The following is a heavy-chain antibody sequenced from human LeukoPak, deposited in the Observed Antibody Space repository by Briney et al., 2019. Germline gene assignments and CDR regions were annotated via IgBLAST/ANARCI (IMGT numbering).Heavy chain of an antibody. CDR1: GYTFTSYG. J-gene: IGHJ4*02. D-gene: IGHD1-26*01. Sequence: ASVKVSCKASGYTFTSYGISWVRQAPGQGLEWMGWISAYNGNTNYVQKLQGRVTMTTDTSTSTAYMELRSLRSDDTAVYYCARDRARYSGSYGGFDYWGQGTLVTVSS. CDR2: ISAYNGNT. V-gene: IGHV1-18*01. CDR3: ARDRARYSGSYGGFDY.